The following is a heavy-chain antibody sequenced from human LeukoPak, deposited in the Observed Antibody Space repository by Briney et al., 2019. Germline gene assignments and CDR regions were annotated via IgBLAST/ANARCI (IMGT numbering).Heavy chain of an antibody. Sequence: GGSLRLSCATSGFTFNNYPMHWVRQAPGKGLEWVAVIGYDGRFKFHSDSVKGRFTISRDDSKNTLYLQMNSLRPEDTALYYCARDPKTGSPDYFDYWGQRTLVTAST. CDR2: IGYDGRFK. CDR3: ARDPKTGSPDYFDY. D-gene: IGHD3-10*01. V-gene: IGHV3-30*04. J-gene: IGHJ4*02. CDR1: GFTFNNYP.